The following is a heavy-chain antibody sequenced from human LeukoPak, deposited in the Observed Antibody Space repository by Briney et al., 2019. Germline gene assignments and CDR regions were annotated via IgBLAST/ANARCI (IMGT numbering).Heavy chain of an antibody. D-gene: IGHD4/OR15-4a*01. J-gene: IGHJ4*02. CDR2: IGTAGDT. CDR3: ARRAGAYSHPYDY. Sequence: PGGSLRLSCAASGFTFSSYDMHWVRQATGKGLEWVSAIGTAGDTYYPGSVKGRFTISRDNSKNTLYLQMNSLRAEDTAVYYCARRAGAYSHPYDYWGQGTLVTVSS. CDR1: GFTFSSYD. V-gene: IGHV3-13*01.